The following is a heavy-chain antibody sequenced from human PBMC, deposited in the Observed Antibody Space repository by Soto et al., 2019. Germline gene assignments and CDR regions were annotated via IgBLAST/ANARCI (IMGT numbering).Heavy chain of an antibody. J-gene: IGHJ6*02. CDR1: GGSISSSSYY. CDR3: ARHSATYSSGGYYYGMDV. D-gene: IGHD6-19*01. CDR2: IYYSGST. Sequence: SETLSLTCPVSGGSISSSSYYWGWIRQPPGKGLEWIGSIYYSGSTYYNPSLKSRVTISVDTSKNQFSLKLSSVTAADTAVYYCARHSATYSSGGYYYGMDVWGQGTTVTVSS. V-gene: IGHV4-39*01.